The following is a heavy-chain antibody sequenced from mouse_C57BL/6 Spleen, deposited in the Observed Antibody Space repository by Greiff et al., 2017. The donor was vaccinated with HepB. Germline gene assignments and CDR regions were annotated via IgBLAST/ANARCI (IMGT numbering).Heavy chain of an antibody. V-gene: IGHV1-50*01. CDR2: IDPSDSYT. J-gene: IGHJ4*01. Sequence: QVQLQQPGAELVKPGASVKLSCKASGYTFTSYWMQWVKQRPGQGLEWIGEIDPSDSYTNYNQKFKGKATLTVDTSSSTAYMQLSSLTSEDSAVYYCARTRQLSRRSMDYWGQGTSVTVSS. D-gene: IGHD3-2*02. CDR1: GYTFTSYW. CDR3: ARTRQLSRRSMDY.